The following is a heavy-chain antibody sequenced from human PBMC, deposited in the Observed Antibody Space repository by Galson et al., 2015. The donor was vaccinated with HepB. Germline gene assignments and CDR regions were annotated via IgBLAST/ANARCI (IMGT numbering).Heavy chain of an antibody. V-gene: IGHV4-31*03. D-gene: IGHD3-9*01. CDR2: IYQSGST. CDR3: ARTQSITRFLSSFDY. J-gene: IGHJ4*02. Sequence: TLSLTCTVSGGSISSGGYFWTWIRQHPGKGLEWIGYIYQSGSTDYNPSLKSRVTISVDTSKNQFSLKLSSVTAADTAVYYCARTQSITRFLSSFDYWGQGALVTVSS. CDR1: GGSISSGGYF.